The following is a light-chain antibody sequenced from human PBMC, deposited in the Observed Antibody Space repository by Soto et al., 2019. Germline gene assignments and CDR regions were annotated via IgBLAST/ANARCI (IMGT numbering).Light chain of an antibody. CDR3: QQYGNSPWT. CDR2: GAS. Sequence: EIVLMQSPGALPLSQGERATLSCRASQSVTSSYLAWYQQKPGQAPRLFIYGASSRATGIPDRFSGSGSGTDFTLTISRLEPEDFAVYHCQQYGNSPWTFGQGTKVDIK. V-gene: IGKV3-20*01. J-gene: IGKJ1*01. CDR1: QSVTSSY.